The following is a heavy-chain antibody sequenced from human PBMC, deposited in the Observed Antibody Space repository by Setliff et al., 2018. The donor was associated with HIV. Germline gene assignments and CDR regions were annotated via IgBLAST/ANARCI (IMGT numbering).Heavy chain of an antibody. J-gene: IGHJ5*02. CDR3: ALSEYCSGGSCSRKNWFAL. D-gene: IGHD2-15*01. CDR2: ISAYNGNT. Sequence: ASVKVSCKASGYTFTSYGINWVRQAPGQGLEWMGWISAYNGNTNYAQKLQGRVTMTRDTSTSTVYMELSSLTSEDTALYYCALSEYCSGGSCSRKNWFALWGQGTLVTVSS. CDR1: GYTFTSYG. V-gene: IGHV1-18*01.